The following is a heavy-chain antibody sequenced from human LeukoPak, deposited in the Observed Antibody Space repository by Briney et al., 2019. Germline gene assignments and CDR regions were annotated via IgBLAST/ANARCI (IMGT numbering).Heavy chain of an antibody. CDR1: GGSISSGGYY. V-gene: IGHV4-31*03. Sequence: SETLSLTCTVSGGSISSGGYYWSWIRQHPGKGLEWIGYIYYSGSTYYNPSLKSRVTISVDTSKNQFSLKLSSVTAADTAVYYCARGRHDITMIVVVMTSVSYYLDVWGKGTTVTVS. CDR2: IYYSGST. J-gene: IGHJ6*03. CDR3: ARGRHDITMIVVVMTSVSYYLDV. D-gene: IGHD3-22*01.